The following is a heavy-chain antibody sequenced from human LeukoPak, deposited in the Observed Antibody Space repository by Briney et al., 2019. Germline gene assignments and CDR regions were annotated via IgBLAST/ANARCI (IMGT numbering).Heavy chain of an antibody. Sequence: SETLSLTCAVYGGSFSGYYWSWIRQPPGKGLEWIGYIYTSGSTNYNPSLKSRVTISVDTSKNQFSLRLSSVTAADTAMYFCARAYSRSYSHFDDWGQGTLVTVSS. D-gene: IGHD1-26*01. J-gene: IGHJ4*02. V-gene: IGHV4-4*09. CDR3: ARAYSRSYSHFDD. CDR2: IYTSGST. CDR1: GGSFSGYY.